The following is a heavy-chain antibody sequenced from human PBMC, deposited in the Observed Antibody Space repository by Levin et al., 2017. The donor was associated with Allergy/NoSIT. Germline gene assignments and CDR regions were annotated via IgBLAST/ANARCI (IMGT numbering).Heavy chain of an antibody. CDR2: IIPIFGTA. CDR1: GGTFSSYA. Sequence: SVKVSCKASGGTFSSYAISWVRQATGQGLEWMGGIIPIFGTANYAQKFQGRVTITADESTSTAYMELSSLRSEDTAVYYCARAHGGKGDAFDIWGQGTMVTVSS. J-gene: IGHJ3*02. CDR3: ARAHGGKGDAFDI. D-gene: IGHD4-23*01. V-gene: IGHV1-69*13.